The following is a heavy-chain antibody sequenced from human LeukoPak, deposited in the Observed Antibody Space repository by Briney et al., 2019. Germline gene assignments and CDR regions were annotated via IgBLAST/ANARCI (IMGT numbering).Heavy chain of an antibody. J-gene: IGHJ4*02. CDR2: ISYDGRNK. Sequence: GKSLRLSCAASGFTFNNYGMHWVRQAPGKGLEWVAVISYDGRNKHYPDSVRGRFTISRDISTDTLWLQMDSLRTEDTAVYYCAKGPLRGTAAAIDYWGQGTLVTVSS. V-gene: IGHV3-30*18. CDR3: AKGPLRGTAAAIDY. D-gene: IGHD2-2*01. CDR1: GFTFNNYG.